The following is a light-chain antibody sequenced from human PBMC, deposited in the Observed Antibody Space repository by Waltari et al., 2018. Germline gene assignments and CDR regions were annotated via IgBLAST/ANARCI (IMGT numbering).Light chain of an antibody. V-gene: IGLV2-14*01. CDR2: EVS. Sequence: QSALTQPASVSGSPGQSITISCTGTSSDVGGYNYVSWYQQHPGKAPKRMIYEVSNRPSGVSDRSSGSKSVNTASLTIAGLQAEDEADYYCSSYTRSTPYVFGTGTKVTVL. J-gene: IGLJ1*01. CDR1: SSDVGGYNY. CDR3: SSYTRSTPYV.